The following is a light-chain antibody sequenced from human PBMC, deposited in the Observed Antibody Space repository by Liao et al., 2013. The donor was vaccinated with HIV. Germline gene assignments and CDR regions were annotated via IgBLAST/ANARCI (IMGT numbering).Light chain of an antibody. V-gene: IGLV3-21*01. CDR1: NIGSKS. CDR2: YDY. J-gene: IGLJ3*02. CDR3: QSADSSGTCPV. Sequence: SSVLTQPPSVSVAPGKTATITCGGNNIGSKSVHWYQQKPGQAPLLVIYYDYDRPSGIPERFSGSSSGTTVTLTISGVQAEDEADYYCQSADSSGTCPVFGGGTKLTVL.